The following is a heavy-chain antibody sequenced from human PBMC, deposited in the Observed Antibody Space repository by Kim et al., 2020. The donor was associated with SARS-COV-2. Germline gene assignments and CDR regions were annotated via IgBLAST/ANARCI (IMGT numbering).Heavy chain of an antibody. J-gene: IGHJ6*02. CDR1: GYTFTGYY. V-gene: IGHV1-2*06. D-gene: IGHD3-10*01. CDR3: AGEVPEVRGVISSCGMDV. Sequence: ASVKVSCKASGYTFTGYYMHWVRQAPGQGLEWMGRINPNSGGTNYAQKFQGRVTMTRDTSISTAYMELSRLRSDDTAVYYCAGEVPEVRGVISSCGMDVWGQGTTVTVSS. CDR2: INPNSGGT.